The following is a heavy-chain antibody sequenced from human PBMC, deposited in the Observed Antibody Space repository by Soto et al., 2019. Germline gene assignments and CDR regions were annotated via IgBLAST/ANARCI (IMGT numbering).Heavy chain of an antibody. CDR3: ARAFPNRGGFDY. D-gene: IGHD3-10*01. V-gene: IGHV1-69*02. J-gene: IGHJ4*02. Sequence: QVQLVQSGAEVKKPGSSVKVSCKASGGTFSSYTISWVRQAPGQGLEWMGRIIPILGIENSAKKFQGRVRITADKSTSTAYRELSSLRSEDTAGYYCARAFPNRGGFDYWGQGTLVTVSS. CDR2: IIPILGIE. CDR1: GGTFSSYT.